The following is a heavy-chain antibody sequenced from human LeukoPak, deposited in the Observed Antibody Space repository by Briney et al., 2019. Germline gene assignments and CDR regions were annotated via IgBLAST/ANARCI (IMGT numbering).Heavy chain of an antibody. J-gene: IGHJ4*02. Sequence: PGESLRLSCVASGLSISGQWMNWVCQAPGQGLEWVANIKHDGSEEYYVDSVKGRFTISRDDGRNSVSLQMNSVRAEDTAVYYCGYTNNFYHWGQGTLVVVSS. CDR3: GYTNNFYH. V-gene: IGHV3-7*01. CDR2: IKHDGSEE. CDR1: GLSISGQW. D-gene: IGHD3-16*02.